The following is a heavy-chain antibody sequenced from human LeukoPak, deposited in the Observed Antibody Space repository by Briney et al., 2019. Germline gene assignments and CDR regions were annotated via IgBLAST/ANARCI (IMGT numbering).Heavy chain of an antibody. V-gene: IGHV3-30-3*01. CDR3: ARDRSHNTVTTYLFDY. CDR1: GFTFSSYA. CDR2: ISYDGSNK. D-gene: IGHD4-17*01. J-gene: IGHJ4*02. Sequence: PGGSLRLSCAASGFTFSSYAMHWVRQAPGKGLEWVAVISYDGSNKYYADSVKGRFTISRDNSKNTLYLRMNSLRAEDTAVYYCARDRSHNTVTTYLFDYWGQGTLVTVSS.